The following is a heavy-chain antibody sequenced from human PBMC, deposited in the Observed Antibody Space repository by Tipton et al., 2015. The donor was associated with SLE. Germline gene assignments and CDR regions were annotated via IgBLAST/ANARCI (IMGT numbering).Heavy chain of an antibody. CDR2: ISYDGSNK. J-gene: IGHJ4*02. Sequence: SLRLSCAASGFTFSSYVMHWVRQAPGKGLEWVAVISYDGSNKYYADSVKGRFTISRDNSKNTLYLQMNSLRAEDTAVYYCLVYYDSSGYYYGFDYWGQGTLVTVSS. CDR1: GFTFSSYV. V-gene: IGHV3-30-3*01. D-gene: IGHD3-22*01. CDR3: LVYYDSSGYYYGFDY.